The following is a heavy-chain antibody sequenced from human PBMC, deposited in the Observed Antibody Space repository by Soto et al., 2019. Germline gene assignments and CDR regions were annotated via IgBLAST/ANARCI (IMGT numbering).Heavy chain of an antibody. V-gene: IGHV3-23*01. D-gene: IGHD3-16*02. CDR1: GFTFSSYA. J-gene: IGHJ6*03. CDR3: AKCPYSMITFGGVIGTDYYYYYYMDV. CDR2: ISGSGGST. Sequence: PGGSLRLSCAASGFTFSSYAMSWVRQAPGKGLEWVSAISGSGGSTYYADSVKGRFTISRDNSKNTLYLQMNSLRAEDTAVYYCAKCPYSMITFGGVIGTDYYYYYYMDVWGKGTTVTVSS.